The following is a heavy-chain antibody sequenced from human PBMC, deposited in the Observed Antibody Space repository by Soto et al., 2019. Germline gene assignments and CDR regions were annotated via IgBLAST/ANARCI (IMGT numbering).Heavy chain of an antibody. D-gene: IGHD4-4*01. J-gene: IGHJ6*02. CDR2: IYYSGST. Sequence: QVQLQESGPGLVKPSQTLSLTCTVSGGSISSGGYYWSWIRQHPGKGLEWIGYIYYSGSTYYNPARKRRVTISVDTSKNQFSLKLSSVTAADTAVYYCATYSNPALEVRYYYYGMDVWGQGTTVTVSS. CDR3: ATYSNPALEVRYYYYGMDV. CDR1: GGSISSGGYY. V-gene: IGHV4-31*03.